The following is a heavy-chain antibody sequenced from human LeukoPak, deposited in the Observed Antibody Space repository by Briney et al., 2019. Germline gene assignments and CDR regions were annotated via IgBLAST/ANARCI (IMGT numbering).Heavy chain of an antibody. CDR2: ISSSSSYI. V-gene: IGHV3-21*01. J-gene: IGHJ3*02. D-gene: IGHD4-17*01. CDR3: ARDWSTVTSNAFDI. CDR1: GFTFSSYS. Sequence: GGSLRLSCAASGFTFSSYSMTWVRQAPGKGLEWVSSISSSSSYIYYADSVKGRFTISRDNAKNSLYLQMNSLRAEDTAVYYCARDWSTVTSNAFDIWGQGTMVTVSS.